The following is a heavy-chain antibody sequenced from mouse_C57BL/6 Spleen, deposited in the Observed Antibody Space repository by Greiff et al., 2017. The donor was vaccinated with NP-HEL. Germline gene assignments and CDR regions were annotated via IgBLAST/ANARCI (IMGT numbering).Heavy chain of an antibody. CDR2: INYDGSST. CDR1: GFTFSDYY. J-gene: IGHJ1*03. V-gene: IGHV5-16*01. Sequence: EVMLVESEGGLVQPGSSMKLSCTASGFTFSDYYMAWVRQVPEKGLEWVANINYDGSSTYYLDSLKSRFIISRDNAKNILYLQMSSLKSEDTATYYCARGLRHWYFDVWGTGTTVTVSS. D-gene: IGHD1-1*01. CDR3: ARGLRHWYFDV.